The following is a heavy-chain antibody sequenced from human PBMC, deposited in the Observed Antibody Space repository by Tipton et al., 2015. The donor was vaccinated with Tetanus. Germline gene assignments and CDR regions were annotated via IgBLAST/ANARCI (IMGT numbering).Heavy chain of an antibody. CDR1: GYRFTSHW. V-gene: IGHV5-51*01. D-gene: IGHD6-6*01. CDR3: ARMYSTSSPFDH. CDR2: IFPDDSDT. Sequence: QLVQSGADVKKPGESLKISCKASGYRFTSHWIGWVRQMPGKGLEWMGMIFPDDSDTRYSPSFQGHVTFSVDKSTSTVYLQWSSLKASDTAMYFCARMYSTSSPFDHWGQGTLVAVSS. J-gene: IGHJ4*02.